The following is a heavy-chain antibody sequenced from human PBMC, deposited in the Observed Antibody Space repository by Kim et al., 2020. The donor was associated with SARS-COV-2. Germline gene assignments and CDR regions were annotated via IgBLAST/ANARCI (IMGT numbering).Heavy chain of an antibody. CDR3: ARGRVRGVYGMDV. CDR1: GGSISSGGYY. D-gene: IGHD3-10*01. CDR2: IYYSGST. J-gene: IGHJ6*02. V-gene: IGHV4-31*03. Sequence: SETLSLTCTVSGGSISSGGYYWSWIRQHPGKGLEWIGYIYYSGSTYYNPSLKSRVTISVDTSKNQFSLKLSSVTAADTAVYYCARGRVRGVYGMDVWGQGTTVTVSS.